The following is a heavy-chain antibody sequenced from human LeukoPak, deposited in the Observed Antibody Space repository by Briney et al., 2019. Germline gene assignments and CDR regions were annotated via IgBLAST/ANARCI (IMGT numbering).Heavy chain of an antibody. CDR3: ARYSYGYGDAFDI. V-gene: IGHV4-34*01. CDR1: GGSFSGYY. D-gene: IGHD5-18*01. Sequence: SETLSLTCAVYGGSFSGYYWSWIRQPPGKGLEWIGEINHSGSTNYNPSLKSRVTISVDTSKNQFSLKLSSVTAADTAVYYCARYSYGYGDAFDIWGQGTMVTVSS. J-gene: IGHJ3*02. CDR2: INHSGST.